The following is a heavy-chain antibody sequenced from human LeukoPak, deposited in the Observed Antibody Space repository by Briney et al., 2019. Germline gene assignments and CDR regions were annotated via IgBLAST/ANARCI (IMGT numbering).Heavy chain of an antibody. J-gene: IGHJ4*02. CDR3: VRETAYSFDC. CDR1: GFTFSSYS. V-gene: IGHV3-48*02. D-gene: IGHD1-14*01. CDR2: ISSSGSDI. Sequence: PGGSLRLSCAASGFTFSSYSMNWVRQAPGKGLEWVSYISSSGSDIYNADSVKGRFTISRDNAKNSMYLQMNSLRDEDTAVYYCVRETAYSFDCWGQGTLVTVSS.